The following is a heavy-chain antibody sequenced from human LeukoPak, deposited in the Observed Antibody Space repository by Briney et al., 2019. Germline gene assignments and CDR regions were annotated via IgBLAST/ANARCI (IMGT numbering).Heavy chain of an antibody. D-gene: IGHD3-3*01. Sequence: ASVTVSCKASGYTFTGYYMHWVRQAPGQGLEWMGWINPNSGGTNYAQKFQGRVTMTRDTSISTAYMELSRLRSDDTAVYYCARGVQILGVVIPLYYFDYWGQGTLVTVSS. J-gene: IGHJ4*02. CDR1: GYTFTGYY. V-gene: IGHV1-2*02. CDR3: ARGVQILGVVIPLYYFDY. CDR2: INPNSGGT.